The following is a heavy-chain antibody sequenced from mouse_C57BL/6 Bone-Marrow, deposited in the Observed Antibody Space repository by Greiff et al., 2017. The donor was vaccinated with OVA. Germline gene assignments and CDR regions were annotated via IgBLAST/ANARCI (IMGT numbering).Heavy chain of an antibody. CDR3: ARSKLATGGYYFDY. J-gene: IGHJ2*01. Sequence: QVQLQQSGAELARPGASVKLSCKASGYTFTSYGISWVKQRTGQGLEWIGEIYPRSGNTYYNEKFKGKATLTADKSSSTAYMELRSLTSEDSAVYFCARSKLATGGYYFDYWGQGTTLTVSS. V-gene: IGHV1-81*01. CDR1: GYTFTSYG. CDR2: IYPRSGNT. D-gene: IGHD4-1*01.